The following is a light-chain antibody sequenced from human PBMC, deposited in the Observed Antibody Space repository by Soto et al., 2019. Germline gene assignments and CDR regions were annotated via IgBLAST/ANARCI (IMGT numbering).Light chain of an antibody. CDR3: QQTYSIPLT. Sequence: DIQMTQSPSSLSASVGDRVTMTCRASQSISTYLTWYQQKPGKAPNLLIYAASSLQSGVPSRFSGSGSGTDFTLTISSLQPEDFATYYCQQTYSIPLTFGPGTIVDI. V-gene: IGKV1-39*01. CDR2: AAS. CDR1: QSISTY. J-gene: IGKJ3*01.